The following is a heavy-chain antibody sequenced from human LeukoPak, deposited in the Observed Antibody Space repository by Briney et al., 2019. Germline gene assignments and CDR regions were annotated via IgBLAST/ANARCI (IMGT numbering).Heavy chain of an antibody. D-gene: IGHD2-15*01. CDR1: GYTFTSYD. V-gene: IGHV1-69*05. Sequence: GASVKVSCKASGYTFTSYDISWVRQAPGQGLEWMGRIIPIFGTANYAQKFQGRVTITTDESTSTAYMELSSLRSEDTAVYYCASTVVAAPDAFDIWGQGTMVTVSS. CDR2: IIPIFGTA. J-gene: IGHJ3*02. CDR3: ASTVVAAPDAFDI.